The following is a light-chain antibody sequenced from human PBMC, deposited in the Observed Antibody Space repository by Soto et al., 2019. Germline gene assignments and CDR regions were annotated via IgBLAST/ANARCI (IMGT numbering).Light chain of an antibody. Sequence: EVVLTQSPGVLSLSPGEIVTLSCRASQSVSSSYLAWYQQKPGQAPRLLIYGASSRAIDIPRRFSGSGSGTDFTLTIAGLEPEDVAVEFCHQYGGSHWTFGQGTKVEIK. V-gene: IGKV3-20*01. J-gene: IGKJ1*01. CDR3: HQYGGSHWT. CDR2: GAS. CDR1: QSVSSSY.